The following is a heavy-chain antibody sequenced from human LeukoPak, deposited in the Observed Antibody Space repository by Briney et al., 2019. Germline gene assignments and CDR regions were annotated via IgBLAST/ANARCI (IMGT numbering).Heavy chain of an antibody. CDR3: ARHVGCSGGSCYFGNWFDP. Sequence: SSETLSLTCAVYGGSFSGYYWSWIRQPPGKGLEWIGEINHSGSTNYNPSLKSRVTISVDTSKNQFSLKLSSVTAADTAVYYCARHVGCSGGSCYFGNWFDPWGQGTLVTVSS. V-gene: IGHV4-34*01. CDR1: GGSFSGYY. J-gene: IGHJ5*02. D-gene: IGHD2-15*01. CDR2: INHSGST.